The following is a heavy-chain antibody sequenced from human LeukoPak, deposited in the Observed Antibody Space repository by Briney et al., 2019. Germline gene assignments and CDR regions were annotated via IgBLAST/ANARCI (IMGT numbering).Heavy chain of an antibody. D-gene: IGHD2-15*01. CDR2: IYHSGST. CDR3: ARLGTPYYFDY. J-gene: IGHJ4*02. CDR1: GYSISSGYY. Sequence: SETLSLTCTVSGYSISSGYYWGWIRQPPGKGLEWIGSIYHSGSTYYNPSLKSRVTISVDTSKNQFSLKLSSVTAADTAVYYCARLGTPYYFDYWGQGTLVTVSS. V-gene: IGHV4-38-2*02.